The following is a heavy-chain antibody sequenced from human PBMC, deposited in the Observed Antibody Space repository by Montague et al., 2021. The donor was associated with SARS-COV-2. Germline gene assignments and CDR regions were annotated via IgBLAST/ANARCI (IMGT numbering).Heavy chain of an antibody. CDR2: ISASGNNY. V-gene: IGHV3-11*01. CDR1: GFNFGDYD. CDR3: VNDKFGLYPGFFDL. D-gene: IGHD1-1*01. Sequence: SLRLSCAASGFNFGDYDMSWIRQAPAKGLEWVSDISASGNNYHYAVSVRGRFTISRDNAKNSLYLQMDSLTVEDTAIYYCVNDKFGLYPGFFDLWGQGTLVTVSS. J-gene: IGHJ4*02.